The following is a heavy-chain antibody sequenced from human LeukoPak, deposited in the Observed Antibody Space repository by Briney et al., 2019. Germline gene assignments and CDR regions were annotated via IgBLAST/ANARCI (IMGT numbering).Heavy chain of an antibody. D-gene: IGHD3-10*01. V-gene: IGHV3-30*18. CDR2: ISYDGSNK. Sequence: GGSLRLSCAASGFTFSSYGMHWVRQAPGKGLEWVAVISYDGSNKYYADSVKGRFTISRDNSKNTLYLQMNSLRAEDTAVYYCAKGPLLWFGELRGNYYYMDVWGKGTTVTVSS. CDR1: GFTFSSYG. J-gene: IGHJ6*03. CDR3: AKGPLLWFGELRGNYYYMDV.